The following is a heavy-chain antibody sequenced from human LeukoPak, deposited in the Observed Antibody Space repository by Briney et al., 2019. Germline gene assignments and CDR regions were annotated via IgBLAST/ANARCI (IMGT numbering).Heavy chain of an antibody. CDR2: ISAYNGNT. V-gene: IGHV1-18*01. CDR1: GYTFTSYG. Sequence: GASVKVSCKASGYTFTSYGISWVRQAPGQGLEWMGWISAYNGNTNYAQKFQGRVTITADESTSTAYMELSSLRSEDTAVYYCARHRLSGYDIPPETDHWGQGTLVTVSS. D-gene: IGHD3-9*01. J-gene: IGHJ4*02. CDR3: ARHRLSGYDIPPETDH.